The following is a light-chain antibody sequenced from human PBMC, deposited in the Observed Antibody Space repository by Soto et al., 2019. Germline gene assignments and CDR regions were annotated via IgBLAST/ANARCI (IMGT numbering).Light chain of an antibody. CDR2: DVS. CDR1: SSDVGGYHY. V-gene: IGLV2-14*01. J-gene: IGLJ1*01. CDR3: SSYTSSSTLVV. Sequence: QSVLTQPDSVSGSPGQSITISCTGTSSDVGGYHYVSWCQQHPGKAPKLMIYDVSNRPSGVSNRFSGSKSGNTASLTISGLQAEDEADYYCSSYTSSSTLVVFGTGTKVTVL.